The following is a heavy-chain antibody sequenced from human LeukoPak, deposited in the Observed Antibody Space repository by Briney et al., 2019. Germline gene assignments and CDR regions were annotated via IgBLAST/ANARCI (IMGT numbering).Heavy chain of an antibody. V-gene: IGHV3-11*01. CDR2: ISSSGSTI. J-gene: IGHJ3*02. Sequence: GGSLRLSCAASGFTFSDYYMSWIRQAPGKGLEWVSYISSSGSTIYYADSVKGRFTISRDNAKNSLYLQMNSLRAEGTAVYYCAVQLLPHDAFDIWGQGTMVTVYS. CDR3: AVQLLPHDAFDI. D-gene: IGHD2-2*01. CDR1: GFTFSDYY.